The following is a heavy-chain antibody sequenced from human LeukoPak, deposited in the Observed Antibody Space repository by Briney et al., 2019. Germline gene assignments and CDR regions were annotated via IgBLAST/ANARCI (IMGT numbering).Heavy chain of an antibody. CDR1: GYSFTSYW. CDR2: IYPGDSDT. CDR3: ARLEAFGGVIEDAFDI. D-gene: IGHD3-16*01. V-gene: IGHV5-51*01. Sequence: GESLKISCKGSGYSFTSYWIGWVRQMPGKGLEWMGIIYPGDSDTRYSPSFQGQVTISADKSISTAYLQWSSLKASDTAMYYCARLEAFGGVIEDAFDIWGQGTMVTVSS. J-gene: IGHJ3*02.